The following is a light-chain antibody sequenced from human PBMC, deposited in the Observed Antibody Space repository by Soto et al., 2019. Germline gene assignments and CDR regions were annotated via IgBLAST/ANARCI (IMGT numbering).Light chain of an antibody. CDR2: EVS. Sequence: LNPPASVSGSPGQSITISCTGTSSDVGSYNLVSWYQQHPGKAPKLMIYEVSKRPSGVSNRFSGSKSGNTASLTISGLQAEDEADYYCCSYAGSSTLGVFGTGTKVTVL. V-gene: IGLV2-23*02. J-gene: IGLJ1*01. CDR1: SSDVGSYNL. CDR3: CSYAGSSTLGV.